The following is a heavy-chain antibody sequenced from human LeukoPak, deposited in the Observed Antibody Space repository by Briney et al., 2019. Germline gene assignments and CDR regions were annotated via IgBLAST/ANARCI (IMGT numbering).Heavy chain of an antibody. D-gene: IGHD3-10*02. J-gene: IGHJ4*02. CDR1: GFTFDRYT. CDR3: AKELDTMFFDY. CDR2: AGWVGGTT. V-gene: IGHV3-43*01. Sequence: GGSLRLSCAISGFTFDRYTIHWVRQAPGKGLEWVSLAGWVGGTTYYSDFVRGRFTISRDSGKNSVYLQMNSLTTDDTAFYFCAKELDTMFFDYWGQGALVTVSS.